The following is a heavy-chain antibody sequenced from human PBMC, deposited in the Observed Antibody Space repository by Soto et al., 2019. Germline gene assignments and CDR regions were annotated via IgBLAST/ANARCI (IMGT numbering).Heavy chain of an antibody. CDR3: ARSFSSGPLVY. J-gene: IGHJ4*02. Sequence: PGGSQRLSCAASGFTFSDYYMSWIRQAPGKGLEWVSYISSSGSSVYHTDSVKGRFTISRDNSKNSLSLQMNSLRAEDTAVYYCARSFSSGPLVYWGQGTLVTVSS. CDR1: GFTFSDYY. CDR2: ISSSGSSV. V-gene: IGHV3-11*01. D-gene: IGHD6-19*01.